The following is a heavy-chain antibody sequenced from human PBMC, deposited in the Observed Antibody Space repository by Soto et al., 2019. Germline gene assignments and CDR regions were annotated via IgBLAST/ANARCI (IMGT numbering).Heavy chain of an antibody. CDR3: ARGGYYDSSGSRNYHYYGMNV. CDR2: IIPIFGTA. Sequence: SSLKGACKTAGDGISSYASSWVRQDTGQGLEWMGEIIPIFGTANYAQTLQGRVSMSTDTSTNTAYMELRSLRSDDTAMYYCARGGYYDSSGSRNYHYYGMNVWGQGTTVTVSS. J-gene: IGHJ6*02. V-gene: IGHV1-69*05. D-gene: IGHD3-22*01. CDR1: GDGISSYA.